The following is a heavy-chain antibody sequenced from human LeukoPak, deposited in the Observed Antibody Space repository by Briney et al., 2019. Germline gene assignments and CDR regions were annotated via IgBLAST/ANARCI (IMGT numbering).Heavy chain of an antibody. J-gene: IGHJ2*01. CDR1: GFTFSSYG. CDR2: ISYDGSNK. Sequence: PGGSLRLFCAASGFTFSSYGMHWVRQAPGKGLEWVAVISYDGSNKYYADSVKGRFTISRDNSKNTLYLQMNSLRAEDTAVYYCAKDRAYGDYPSSFDLWGRGTLVTVSS. V-gene: IGHV3-30*18. CDR3: AKDRAYGDYPSSFDL. D-gene: IGHD4-17*01.